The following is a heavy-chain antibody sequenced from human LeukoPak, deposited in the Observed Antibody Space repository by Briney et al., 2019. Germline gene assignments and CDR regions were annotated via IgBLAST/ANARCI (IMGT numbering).Heavy chain of an antibody. CDR2: ISYDGSNK. CDR3: ARGDDILTGYSYYYYYYGMDV. J-gene: IGHJ6*02. V-gene: IGHV3-30-3*01. Sequence: GGSLRLSCAASGFTFSSYAMHWVRQAPGKGLEWVAVISYDGSNKYYADSVKGRFTISRDNSKNTLYLQMNSLRAEDTAVYYCARGDDILTGYSYYYYYYGMDVWGQGTTVTVSS. D-gene: IGHD3-9*01. CDR1: GFTFSSYA.